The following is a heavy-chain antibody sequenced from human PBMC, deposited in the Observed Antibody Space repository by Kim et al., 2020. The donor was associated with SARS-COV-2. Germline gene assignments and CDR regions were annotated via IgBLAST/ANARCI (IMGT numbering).Heavy chain of an antibody. Sequence: SETLSLTCTVSGGSISSYYWSWIRQPPGKGLEWIGYIYYSGSTNYNPALKSRVTISVYTSKNQFSLKLSSVTAADTAVYYCARSGYDDFDYWGQGTLVTVSS. D-gene: IGHD5-12*01. CDR1: GGSISSYY. CDR2: IYYSGST. J-gene: IGHJ4*02. CDR3: ARSGYDDFDY. V-gene: IGHV4-59*13.